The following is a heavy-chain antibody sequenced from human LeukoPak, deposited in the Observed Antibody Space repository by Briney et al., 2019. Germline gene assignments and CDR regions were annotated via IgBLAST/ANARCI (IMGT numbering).Heavy chain of an antibody. CDR3: ARGVGATEY. J-gene: IGHJ4*02. Sequence: GGSLRLSCAASGFTFSSYSMNWVRQAPGKGLEWVSHISIISSTVYYADSVKGRFTVSRDNAKNSLYLQMNSLRAEDTAVYYCARGVGATEYWGQGTLVTVSS. CDR1: GFTFSSYS. D-gene: IGHD1-26*01. CDR2: ISIISSTV. V-gene: IGHV3-48*01.